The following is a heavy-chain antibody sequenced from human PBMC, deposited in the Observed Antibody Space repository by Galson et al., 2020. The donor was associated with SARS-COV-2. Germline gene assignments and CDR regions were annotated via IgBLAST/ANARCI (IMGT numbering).Heavy chain of an antibody. D-gene: IGHD3-16*01. V-gene: IGHV4-39*01. CDR2: NYYSGTT. J-gene: IGHJ4*02. Sequence: SETLSLTCTVSGGSINSSSYYWGWIRQPPGKGLEWIGSNYYSGTTYYNPSLKSRVTISVDTSKNQFSLKLSSVTAADTAVYYWSTLVNVAVTFVGGDCLDYWVQGTLVTVSS. CDR3: STLVNVAVTFVGGDCLDY. CDR1: GGSINSSSYY.